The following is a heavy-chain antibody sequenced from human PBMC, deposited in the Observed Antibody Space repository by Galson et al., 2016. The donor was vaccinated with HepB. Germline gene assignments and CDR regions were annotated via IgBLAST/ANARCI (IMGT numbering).Heavy chain of an antibody. V-gene: IGHV3-49*03. CDR1: GFIFGDYA. J-gene: IGHJ6*02. D-gene: IGHD2-15*01. Sequence: SLRLSCAASGFIFGDYAMSWFRQAPGKGLEWVSFIRSKAYGGTTKYAASVKGRFTISRDDSKSIAYLQMNSLKTEDTAVYYCTRERAFHCSSSSCPPYYGMGVWGQGTTVTVSS. CDR3: TRERAFHCSSSSCPPYYGMGV. CDR2: IRSKAYGGTT.